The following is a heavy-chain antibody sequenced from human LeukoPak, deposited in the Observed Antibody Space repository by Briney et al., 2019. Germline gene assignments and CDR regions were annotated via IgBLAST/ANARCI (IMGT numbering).Heavy chain of an antibody. CDR2: ISSSSSYI. CDR1: GFTFSSYS. V-gene: IGHV3-21*01. Sequence: AGGSLRLSCAASGFTFSSYSMNWVRQAPGKGLEWVSSISSSSSYIYYADSVKGRFTISRDNAKNSLYLQMNSLRAEDTAVYYCARLVRTTARLYYYDSSGYSDYWGQGTLVTVSS. D-gene: IGHD3-22*01. CDR3: ARLVRTTARLYYYDSSGYSDY. J-gene: IGHJ4*02.